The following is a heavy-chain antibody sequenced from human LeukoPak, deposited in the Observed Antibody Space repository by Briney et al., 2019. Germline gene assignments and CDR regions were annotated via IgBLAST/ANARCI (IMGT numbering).Heavy chain of an antibody. V-gene: IGHV1-18*01. Sequence: ASVKVSCKASGYTFTSYGISWVRQAPGQGLEWMGWISAYNGNTNYAQMLQGRVTMTTDTSTSTAYMELRSLRSDDTAVYYCARVGRTAATNWFDPWGQGTLVTVSS. D-gene: IGHD2-2*01. CDR2: ISAYNGNT. CDR3: ARVGRTAATNWFDP. J-gene: IGHJ5*02. CDR1: GYTFTSYG.